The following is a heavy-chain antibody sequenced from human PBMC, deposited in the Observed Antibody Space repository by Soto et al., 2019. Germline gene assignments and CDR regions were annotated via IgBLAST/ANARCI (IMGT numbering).Heavy chain of an antibody. D-gene: IGHD5-18*01. J-gene: IGHJ4*02. Sequence: ASVKVSCKASGGTFSSYAISWVRQAPGQGLEWMGGIIPIFGTANYAQKFQGRVTITADEATSTAYMELSSLRSEDTAVYYCARGVASGIHLWLNYFDYWGQGTLVTVPS. CDR3: ARGVASGIHLWLNYFDY. CDR1: GGTFSSYA. CDR2: IIPIFGTA. V-gene: IGHV1-69*13.